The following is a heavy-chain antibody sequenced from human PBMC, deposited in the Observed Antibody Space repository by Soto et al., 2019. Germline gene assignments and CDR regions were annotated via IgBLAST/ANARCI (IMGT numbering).Heavy chain of an antibody. CDR3: ARAALPVRITMIVPGIWFDP. D-gene: IGHD3-22*01. V-gene: IGHV1-69*06. Sequence: SVKVSCKASGGTFSSYAIRWVRQAPGQGLEWMGGIIPIFGTANYAQKFQGRVTITADRSTSTAYMELSSLRSEDTAVYYCARAALPVRITMIVPGIWFDPWGQGTMVTVHS. J-gene: IGHJ5*02. CDR1: GGTFSSYA. CDR2: IIPIFGTA.